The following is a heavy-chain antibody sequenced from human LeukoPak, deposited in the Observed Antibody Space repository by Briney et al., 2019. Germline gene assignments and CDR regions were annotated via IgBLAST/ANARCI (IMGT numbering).Heavy chain of an antibody. CDR2: IYYSGST. V-gene: IGHV4-59*08. CDR1: GGSISSYY. CDR3: ARHGYYYDSSGYSYYFDY. Sequence: PSETLSLTCTVSGGSISSYYWSWIRRPPGKGLEWIGYIYYSGSTNYNPSLKSRVTISVDTSKNQFSLKLSSVTAADTAVYYCARHGYYYDSSGYSYYFDYWGQGTLVTVSS. D-gene: IGHD3-22*01. J-gene: IGHJ4*02.